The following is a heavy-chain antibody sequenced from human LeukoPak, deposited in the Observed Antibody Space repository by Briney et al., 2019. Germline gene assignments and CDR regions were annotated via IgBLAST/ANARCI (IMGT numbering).Heavy chain of an antibody. CDR3: AKPGTKDTFDI. CDR1: GYSFTSYW. D-gene: IGHD1-14*01. J-gene: IGHJ3*02. Sequence: GESLKISCQGSGYSFTSYWIGWVRQMSGKGLEWMGLIYPGDSDTRYSPSFQGQVTISADKSISTAYLQWSSLKASDTAMYYCAKPGTKDTFDIWGQGTMVTVSS. CDR2: IYPGDSDT. V-gene: IGHV5-51*01.